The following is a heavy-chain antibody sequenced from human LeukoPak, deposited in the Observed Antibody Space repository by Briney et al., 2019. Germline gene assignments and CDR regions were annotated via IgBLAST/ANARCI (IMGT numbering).Heavy chain of an antibody. V-gene: IGHV5-51*01. CDR1: GYSFTSYW. CDR2: IYPGDSDT. CDR3: ARRLGYCSGGSCYANYFDY. D-gene: IGHD2-15*01. Sequence: GESLKISCKGSGYSFTSYWIGWVRQMPGKGLEWMGIIYPGDSDTRYSPSFQGQVTISADKSISTAYLQWSSPKASDTAMYYCARRLGYCSGGSCYANYFDYWGQGTLVTVSS. J-gene: IGHJ4*02.